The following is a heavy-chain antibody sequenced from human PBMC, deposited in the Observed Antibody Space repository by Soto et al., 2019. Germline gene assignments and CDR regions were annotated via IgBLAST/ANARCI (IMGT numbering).Heavy chain of an antibody. CDR3: ARDAAGIVVVPAAIGANWFDP. CDR2: GGT. Sequence: GGTNYAQKFQGWVTMTRDTSISTAYMELSRLRSDDTAVYYCARDAAGIVVVPAAIGANWFDPWGQGTLVTVSS. D-gene: IGHD2-2*02. V-gene: IGHV1-2*04. J-gene: IGHJ5*02.